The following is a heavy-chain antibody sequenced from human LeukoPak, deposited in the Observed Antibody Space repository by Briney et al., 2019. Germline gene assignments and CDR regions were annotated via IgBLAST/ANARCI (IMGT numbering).Heavy chain of an antibody. Sequence: SETLSLTCTVSDGSISSYYWSWIRQPPGKGLEWIGYIYYSGSTNYNPSLKSRVTISVDTSKNQFSLKLSSVTAADTAVYYCARCSGGWLSGKSNYYYHMDVWGKGTTVTVSS. CDR3: ARCSGGWLSGKSNYYYHMDV. CDR1: DGSISSYY. J-gene: IGHJ6*04. D-gene: IGHD3-16*01. V-gene: IGHV4-59*01. CDR2: IYYSGST.